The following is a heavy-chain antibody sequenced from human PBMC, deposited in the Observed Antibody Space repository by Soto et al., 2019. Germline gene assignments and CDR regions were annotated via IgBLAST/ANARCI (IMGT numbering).Heavy chain of an antibody. D-gene: IGHD6-6*01. CDR3: ARGVKFGPEQLGYYYYYYMDV. CDR2: INHSGST. Sequence: PSETLSLTCAVYGGSSSSYYWSWIRQPPGKGLEWIGEINHSGSTNYNPSLKSRVTISVDTSKNQFSLKLSSVTAADTAVYYCARGVKFGPEQLGYYYYYYMDVWGKGTTVTVSS. CDR1: GGSSSSYY. J-gene: IGHJ6*03. V-gene: IGHV4-34*01.